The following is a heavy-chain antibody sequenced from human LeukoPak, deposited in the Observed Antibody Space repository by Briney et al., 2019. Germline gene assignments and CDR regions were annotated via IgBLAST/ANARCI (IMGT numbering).Heavy chain of an antibody. J-gene: IGHJ5*02. Sequence: PGGSLRLSCAASGFLLSNYGMHWVRQAPGKGLEWVAVISYDGSNKYYADSVKGRFTISRDNSKNTLYLQMNSLRAEDTAVYYCASTNYRGGTTGYNWFDPWGQGTLVTVSS. D-gene: IGHD5-24*01. CDR2: ISYDGSNK. V-gene: IGHV3-30*19. CDR1: GFLLSNYG. CDR3: ASTNYRGGTTGYNWFDP.